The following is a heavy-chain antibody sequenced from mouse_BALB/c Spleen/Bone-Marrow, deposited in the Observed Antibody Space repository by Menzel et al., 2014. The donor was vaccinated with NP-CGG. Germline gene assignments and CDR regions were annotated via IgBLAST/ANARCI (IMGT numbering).Heavy chain of an antibody. J-gene: IGHJ1*01. Sequence: VQLVESGAELARPGASVKMSCKASGYTFTSYTMHWVKQRPGQGLEWIGYINPSSGYTNYNQKFKDKATLTADKSSSTAYMQLSSLTSEDSAVYYCAIYDYDVRYFDVWGAGTTVTVSS. CDR3: AIYDYDVRYFDV. CDR1: GYTFTSYT. V-gene: IGHV1-4*01. CDR2: INPSSGYT. D-gene: IGHD2-4*01.